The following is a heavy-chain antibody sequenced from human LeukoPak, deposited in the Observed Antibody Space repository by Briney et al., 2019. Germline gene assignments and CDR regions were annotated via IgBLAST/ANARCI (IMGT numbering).Heavy chain of an antibody. J-gene: IGHJ4*02. CDR1: GFTFSTYA. D-gene: IGHD2-15*01. CDR2: ISGSDDGT. CDR3: AKSPVSSCRGSFCYPFDY. Sequence: GGSLRLSCAASGFTFSTYAMSWVRQMPGKGLEWVSAISGSDDGTYYADSVKGRFTISRDNSRNTLYLQMNTLRAEDTAVYFCAKSPVSSCRGSFCYPFDYWGQGNLVTVSS. V-gene: IGHV3-23*01.